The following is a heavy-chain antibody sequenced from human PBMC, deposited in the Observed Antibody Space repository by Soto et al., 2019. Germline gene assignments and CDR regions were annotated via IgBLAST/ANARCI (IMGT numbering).Heavy chain of an antibody. CDR3: AREKSAGY. D-gene: IGHD3-3*01. CDR1: GFSFRDYA. J-gene: IGHJ4*02. Sequence: GGSLRLSCTGSGFSFRDYALNWFRQAPGKGLEWIGIIRSNLYGGTAEYAASVQGRFTISRDDSKNIAYLQMNSLKIEDTAVYYCAREKSAGYWGQGSLVTVSS. CDR2: IRSNLYGGTA. V-gene: IGHV3-49*03.